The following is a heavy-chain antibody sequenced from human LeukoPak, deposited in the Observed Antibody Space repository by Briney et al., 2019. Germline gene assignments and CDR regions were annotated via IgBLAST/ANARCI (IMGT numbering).Heavy chain of an antibody. J-gene: IGHJ4*02. D-gene: IGHD1-20*01. CDR3: ARDQVRITGTGLDY. V-gene: IGHV3-48*01. CDR2: ISSSSSTI. CDR1: GFTFSSYS. Sequence: GGSLRLSCAASGFTFSSYSMNWVRQAPGKGLEWVSYISSSSSTIYYADSVKGRFTISRDNAKNSLYLQMNSLRAEDTAVYYCARDQVRITGTGLDYWGQGTLVTVSS.